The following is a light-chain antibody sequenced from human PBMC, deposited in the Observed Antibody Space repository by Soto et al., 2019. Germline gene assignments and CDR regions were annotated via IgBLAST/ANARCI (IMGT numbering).Light chain of an antibody. CDR3: QQRYNWPLT. CDR1: QNVDTP. Sequence: DIVLTQSPGTLSLSPGETAYLSCRASQNVDTPLAWYQQRPGRAPRLLMSEASRRAAGIPARFSGTGSGTDFTLIINSLEPEDVAVYYCQQRYNWPLTFGAGTRVEI. CDR2: EAS. J-gene: IGKJ4*01. V-gene: IGKV3-11*01.